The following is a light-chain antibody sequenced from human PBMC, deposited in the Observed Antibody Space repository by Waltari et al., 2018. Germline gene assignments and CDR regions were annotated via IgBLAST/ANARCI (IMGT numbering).Light chain of an antibody. CDR1: NSDLGCVGL. V-gene: IGLV2-23*02. CDR3: CSYANYVTF. J-gene: IGLJ2*01. Sequence: QSALIQPVSLSGSPGQPFTLPCTAINSDLGCVGLVSWYQQHPGKAPKLILYDVTKRPSGVSDRFSGSRSGDTASLTISTLQAEDEADYYCCSYANYVTFFGGGTKLTVL. CDR2: DVT.